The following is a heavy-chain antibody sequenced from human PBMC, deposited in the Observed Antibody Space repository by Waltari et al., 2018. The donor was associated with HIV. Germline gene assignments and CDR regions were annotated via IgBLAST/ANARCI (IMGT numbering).Heavy chain of an antibody. CDR3: ARSRDYGSGKDYDMDV. V-gene: IGHV1-45*02. CDR2: ITPFNGNP. Sequence: QMQLVQSGAEVKKTGSSVKVSCKASGYTFTYRYLHWVRQAPGQALEWMGSITPFNGNPNYAQKFQDGVTITRDRSISTAYMELSSLRFEDTAMYYCARSRDYGSGKDYDMDVWGQGTTVTVSS. D-gene: IGHD3-10*01. J-gene: IGHJ6*02. CDR1: GYTFTYRY.